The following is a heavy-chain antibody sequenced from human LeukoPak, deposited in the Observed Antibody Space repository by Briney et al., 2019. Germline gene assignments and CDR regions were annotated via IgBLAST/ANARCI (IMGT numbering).Heavy chain of an antibody. CDR3: ARHEFASPFDS. V-gene: IGHV4-59*08. CDR1: GGSITDYY. Sequence: SETLSLTCTVSGGSITDYYWSWIRQPPGKGLEWITYIYQTGNTDYNPSLKSRVTISLDTSKNQFSLQLSSVTAADTAVYYCARHEFASPFDSWGQGTLVTVSS. J-gene: IGHJ4*02. CDR2: IYQTGNT. D-gene: IGHD2-21*01.